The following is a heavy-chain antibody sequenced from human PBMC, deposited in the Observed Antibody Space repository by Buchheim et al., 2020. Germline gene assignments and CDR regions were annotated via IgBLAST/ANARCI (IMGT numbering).Heavy chain of an antibody. CDR1: GGSFSGYY. D-gene: IGHD5-24*01. CDR3: ARSRGPRQFDY. CDR2: INHSGRT. Sequence: QVQLQQWGAGLLKPSETLSLTCAVYGGSFSGYYWSWIRQPPGKGLEWIGEINHSGRTNYNPSLKNQVTISVDTSKHKFALKLSSVTAADTAVYYCARSRGPRQFDYWGQGTL. J-gene: IGHJ4*02. V-gene: IGHV4-34*01.